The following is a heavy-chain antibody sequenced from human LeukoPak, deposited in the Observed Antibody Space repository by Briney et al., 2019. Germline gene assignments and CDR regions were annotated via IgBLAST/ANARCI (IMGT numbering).Heavy chain of an antibody. D-gene: IGHD6-19*01. CDR1: GYRFTDYW. J-gene: IGHJ5*01. CDR3: ARHWGAVAGVDS. V-gene: IGHV5-10-1*01. CDR2: IDPGDSYI. Sequence: GESLRISCKGSGYRFTDYWISWVRQMPGKGLEWMGKIDPGDSYIDYSPSLEGHVTISADKSVSTAYLQWSTLEASDTAVYYCARHWGAVAGVDSWGQGTLVTVSS.